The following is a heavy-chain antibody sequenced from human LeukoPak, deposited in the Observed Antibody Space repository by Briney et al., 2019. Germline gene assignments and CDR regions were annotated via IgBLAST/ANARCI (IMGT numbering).Heavy chain of an antibody. CDR2: TTSSGSFI. J-gene: IGHJ6*03. CDR3: VRGLGYCSSTRCSPGYYMDV. Sequence: PGGSLRLSCAASGFTFSDFGMNWVRQTPGKGLEWVSSTTSSGSFINYADSVKGRFTISRDNAKNSLYLQMNSLRAEDTAVHYCVRGLGYCSSTRCSPGYYMDVWGKGTTVTVSS. CDR1: GFTFSDFG. D-gene: IGHD2-2*01. V-gene: IGHV3-21*01.